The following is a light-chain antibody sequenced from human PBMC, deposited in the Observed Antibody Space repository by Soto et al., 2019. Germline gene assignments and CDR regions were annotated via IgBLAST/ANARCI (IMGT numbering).Light chain of an antibody. V-gene: IGKV3-15*01. CDR1: QSVSSN. Sequence: EIVMTQSAFTLSVSAGERVTLSWRASQSVSSNLAWYQQKTGQAPSLLIYGAFTRATGIPARFSGTGYGTEFNLTISSLQSEDFALYYCQQYNDWPLTFGQGTKVDIK. CDR3: QQYNDWPLT. J-gene: IGKJ1*01. CDR2: GAF.